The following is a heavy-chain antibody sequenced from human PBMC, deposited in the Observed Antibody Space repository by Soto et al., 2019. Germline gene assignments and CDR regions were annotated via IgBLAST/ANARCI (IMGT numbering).Heavy chain of an antibody. V-gene: IGHV3-48*02. Sequence: DVLLVQSGGTLVQPGGSLRLSCAASGFSFSSYAMHWVRQAPGKGLEWISYINGASTTTFYADSVKGRFTVSRDNAENSVYLQMTSLSHEDTAVYYCARDLSHWGQGTLVTVSS. CDR1: GFSFSSYA. CDR3: ARDLSH. CDR2: INGASTTT. J-gene: IGHJ4*02.